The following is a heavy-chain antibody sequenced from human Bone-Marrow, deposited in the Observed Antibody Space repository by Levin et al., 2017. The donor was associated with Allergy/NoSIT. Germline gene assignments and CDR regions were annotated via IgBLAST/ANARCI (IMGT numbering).Heavy chain of an antibody. J-gene: IGHJ5*02. CDR3: ARETKKDIVVVPAAIRFDP. CDR2: INPNSGGT. V-gene: IGHV1-2*06. Sequence: GASVKVSCKASGYTFTGYYMHWVRQAPGQGLEWMGRINPNSGGTNYAQKFQGRVTMTRDTSISTAYMELSRLRSDDTAVYYCARETKKDIVVVPAAIRFDPWGQGTLVTVSS. D-gene: IGHD2-2*02. CDR1: GYTFTGYY.